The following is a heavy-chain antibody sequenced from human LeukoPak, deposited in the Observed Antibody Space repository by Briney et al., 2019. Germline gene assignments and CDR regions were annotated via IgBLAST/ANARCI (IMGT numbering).Heavy chain of an antibody. CDR1: GGSISSSNW. J-gene: IGHJ5*02. CDR3: ARQERDYGGNSGWFDP. D-gene: IGHD4-23*01. CDR2: IYTSGST. V-gene: IGHV4-61*02. Sequence: SGTLSLTCAVSGGSISSSNWWRWVRQPAGKGLEWIGRIYTSGSTDYNPSLMGRVTISGDTSKNQFSLKLSSVTAADTAVYFCARQERDYGGNSGWFDPWGQGTLVTVSS.